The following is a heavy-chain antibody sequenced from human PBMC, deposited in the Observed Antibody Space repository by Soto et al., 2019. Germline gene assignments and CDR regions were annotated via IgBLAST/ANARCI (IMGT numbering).Heavy chain of an antibody. V-gene: IGHV1-69*12. CDR2: IIPIFGTA. CDR3: ASHCGGDCYSRSTPYYYYGMDV. CDR1: GGTFSSYA. Sequence: QVQLVQSGAEVKKPGSSVKVSCKASGGTFSSYAISWVRQAPGQGLEWMGGIIPIFGTADYAQKFQGRVTITATESKSTGYMELSSLRSEATAVYYCASHCGGDCYSRSTPYYYYGMDVWGQGTTVTVSS. J-gene: IGHJ6*02. D-gene: IGHD2-21*02.